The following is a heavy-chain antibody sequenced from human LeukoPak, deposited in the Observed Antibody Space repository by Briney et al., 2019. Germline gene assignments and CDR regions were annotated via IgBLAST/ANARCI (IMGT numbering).Heavy chain of an antibody. CDR3: ARDLAVAGPPNYYYYYGMDV. J-gene: IGHJ6*02. D-gene: IGHD6-19*01. CDR1: GYTFTSYA. V-gene: IGHV7-4-1*01. Sequence: ASVKVSCKASGYTFTSYAMNWVRQAPGQGLEWMGWINTNTGNPTYAQGFTGRFVFSLDTSVSTAYLQICSLKAEDTAVYYCARDLAVAGPPNYYYYYGMDVWGQRTTVTVSS. CDR2: INTNTGNP.